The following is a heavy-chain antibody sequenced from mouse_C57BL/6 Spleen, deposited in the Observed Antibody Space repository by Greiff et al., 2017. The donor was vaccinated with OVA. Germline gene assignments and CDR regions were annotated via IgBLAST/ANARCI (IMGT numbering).Heavy chain of an antibody. Sequence: DVKLVESGPGLVKPSQSLSLTCSVTGYSITSGYYWNWIRQFPGNKLEWMGYISYDGSNNYNPSLKNRISITRDTSKNQFFLKLNSVTTEDTATYYCARGANFDYWGQGTTLTVSS. CDR3: ARGANFDY. CDR2: ISYDGSN. J-gene: IGHJ2*01. V-gene: IGHV3-6*01. D-gene: IGHD3-1*01. CDR1: GYSITSGYY.